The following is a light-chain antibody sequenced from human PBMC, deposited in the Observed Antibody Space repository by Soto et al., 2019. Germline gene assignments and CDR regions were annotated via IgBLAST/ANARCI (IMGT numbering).Light chain of an antibody. J-gene: IGLJ1*01. CDR2: EVS. V-gene: IGLV2-14*01. Sequence: QSALTQPASVSGSPGQSITISCTGTSSDVGVYDFVSWYQQHPGKAPKYLIYEVSNRPSGVSNRFSGSKSGNTASLTISGLQAEDEADYYCSSYTTGSTYVFGTGTKLTVL. CDR3: SSYTTGSTYV. CDR1: SSDVGVYDF.